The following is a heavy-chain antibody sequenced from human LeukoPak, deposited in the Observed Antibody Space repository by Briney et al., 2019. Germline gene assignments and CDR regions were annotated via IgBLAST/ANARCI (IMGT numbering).Heavy chain of an antibody. Sequence: SETLSLTCAVYGGSFSGYYWSWIRQPPGKGLEWIGETNHSGSTNYNPSLKSRVTISVDTSKNQFSLKLSSVTAADTAVYYCARGPFYYDTVNSYYGMDVWGQGTTVTVSS. D-gene: IGHD3-22*01. CDR3: ARGPFYYDTVNSYYGMDV. V-gene: IGHV4-34*01. CDR1: GGSFSGYY. CDR2: TNHSGST. J-gene: IGHJ6*02.